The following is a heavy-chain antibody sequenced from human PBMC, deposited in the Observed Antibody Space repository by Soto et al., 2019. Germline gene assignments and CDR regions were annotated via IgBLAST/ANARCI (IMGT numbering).Heavy chain of an antibody. D-gene: IGHD3-3*01. CDR3: ARARAYYDFWSGYYNPSAQFNYYYYGMDV. Sequence: ASVKVSCKASGYTFTSYAMHWVRQAPGQRLEWMGWINAGNGNTKYSQKFQGRVTITRGTSASTAYMELSSLRSEDTAVYYCARARAYYDFWSGYYNPSAQFNYYYYGMDVWGQGTRVSLSS. CDR2: INAGNGNT. V-gene: IGHV1-3*01. CDR1: GYTFTSYA. J-gene: IGHJ6*01.